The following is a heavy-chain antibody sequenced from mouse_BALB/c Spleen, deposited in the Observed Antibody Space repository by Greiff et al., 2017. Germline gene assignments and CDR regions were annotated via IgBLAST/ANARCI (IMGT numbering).Heavy chain of an antibody. CDR3: ARDGNGVLFDY. Sequence: VQLKQSGAELVKPGASVKLSCTASGFNIKDTYMHWVKQRPEQGLEWIGRIDPANGNTKYDPKFQGKATITADTSSNTAYLQLSSLTSEDTAVYYCARDGNGVLFDYWGQGTTLTVSS. J-gene: IGHJ2*01. CDR1: GFNIKDTY. D-gene: IGHD2-1*01. CDR2: IDPANGNT. V-gene: IGHV14-3*02.